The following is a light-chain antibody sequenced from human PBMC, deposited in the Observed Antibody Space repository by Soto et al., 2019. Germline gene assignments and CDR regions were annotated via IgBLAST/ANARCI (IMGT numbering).Light chain of an antibody. CDR2: QAS. CDR3: QQYNSFTWT. J-gene: IGKJ1*01. CDR1: QSISSW. Sequence: DIQMTQSPSTLSASVGDRVTITCRASQSISSWLAWYQQKPGKAPKLLIYQASSLETGVPSRFRGSRSGTEFSLTISSLPPDDFSTYFCQQYNSFTWTFGQGTKVEIK. V-gene: IGKV1-5*03.